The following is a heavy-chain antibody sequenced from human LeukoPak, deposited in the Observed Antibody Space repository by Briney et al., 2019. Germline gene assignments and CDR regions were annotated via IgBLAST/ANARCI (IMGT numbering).Heavy chain of an antibody. CDR2: ISGSGGST. J-gene: IGHJ4*02. CDR3: AKDAIGIAVAGTGRPVDY. CDR1: GFTFSSYA. Sequence: PGGSLRLSCAASGFTFSSYAMSWVRQAPGKGLEWVSAISGSGGSTYYADSVKGRFTISRDNSKNTLYLQMNSLRAEDTAVYYCAKDAIGIAVAGTGRPVDYWGQGTLVTVSS. D-gene: IGHD6-19*01. V-gene: IGHV3-23*01.